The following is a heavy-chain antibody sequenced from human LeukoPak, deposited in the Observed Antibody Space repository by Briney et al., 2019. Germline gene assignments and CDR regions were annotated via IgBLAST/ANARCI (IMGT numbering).Heavy chain of an antibody. V-gene: IGHV3-30*02. CDR2: IRYDGSNK. CDR1: GFTFSSYG. CDR3: AKYPATSTVTYYSDY. Sequence: GGSLRLSCAASGFTFSSYGMHWVRQAPGKGLEWVAFIRYDGSNKYYADSVKGRFTISRDNSKNTLYLQMNSLRAEDTAVYYCAKYPATSTVTYYSDYWGQGTLVTVSS. D-gene: IGHD4-17*01. J-gene: IGHJ4*02.